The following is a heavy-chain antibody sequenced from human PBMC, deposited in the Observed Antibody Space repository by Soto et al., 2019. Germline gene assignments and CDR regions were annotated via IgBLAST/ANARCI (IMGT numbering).Heavy chain of an antibody. CDR2: IYYSRRI. V-gene: IGHV4-39*01. CDR1: GDSINSSRYY. D-gene: IGHD2-21*02. Sequence: SAALSPSCTVSGDSINSSRYYWGCIRQHTGKELEWIGSIYYSRRIYNNPSLRSRVSMSIDTSKDQFTLKLKSVTAADTAMYFCARQRTSVVTQAYFDVWGPGSLVTVSS. J-gene: IGHJ4*02. CDR3: ARQRTSVVTQAYFDV.